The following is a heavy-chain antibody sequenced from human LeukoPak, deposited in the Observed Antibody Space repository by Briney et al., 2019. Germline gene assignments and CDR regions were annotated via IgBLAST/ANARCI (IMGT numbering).Heavy chain of an antibody. CDR3: AAESYSDAFDI. Sequence: KPSETLSLTCTVSGGYISSTSYYWGWIRQPPGKGLEWIGSIFYSGSTYYNPSLKSRLTISVDTSKNQFSLKLSSVTAADTAVYYCAAESYSDAFDIWGQGTMVTVSS. CDR2: IFYSGST. V-gene: IGHV4-39*01. D-gene: IGHD2-15*01. CDR1: GGYISSTSYY. J-gene: IGHJ3*02.